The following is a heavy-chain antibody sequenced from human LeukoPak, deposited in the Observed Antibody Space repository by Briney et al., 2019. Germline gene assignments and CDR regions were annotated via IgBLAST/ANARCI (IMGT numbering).Heavy chain of an antibody. CDR2: ISSCSSTI. D-gene: IGHD3-22*01. V-gene: IGHV3-48*01. Sequence: PGGSLRLSXAASGFTFSSYSMNWVRQAPGKGLEWVSYISSCSSTIYYADSVKGRFTISRDNAKNSLYLQMNSLRAEDTAVYYCARSYYDGWGQGTLVTVSS. CDR3: ARSYYDG. J-gene: IGHJ4*02. CDR1: GFTFSSYS.